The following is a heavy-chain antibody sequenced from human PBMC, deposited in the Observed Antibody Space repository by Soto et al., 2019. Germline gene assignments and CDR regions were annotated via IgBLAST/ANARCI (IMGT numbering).Heavy chain of an antibody. D-gene: IGHD1-26*01. CDR3: AHAYGGRSLY. J-gene: IGHJ4*02. CDR2: IYWDDSK. V-gene: IGHV2-5*02. CDR1: GFSLPTDRVG. Sequence: QITLKESGPTLVKPTQTITLTCTFSGFSLPTDRVGVGWIRQPPGKALEWLAVIYWDDSKTYRPSLKSRLTITKDTSKNQVALTMTDMDPMDTATYYCAHAYGGRSLYWGPGTLVTVSS.